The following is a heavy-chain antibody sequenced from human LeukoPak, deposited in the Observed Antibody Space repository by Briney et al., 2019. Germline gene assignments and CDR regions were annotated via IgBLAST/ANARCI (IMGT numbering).Heavy chain of an antibody. CDR1: GGSFSGHY. Sequence: SETLSLTCAVYGGSFSGHYWSWIRQPAGKGLEWIGRIYTSGSTNYNPSLKSRVTISVDKSKNQFSLKLSSVTAADTAVYYCATQYYYGSGYPFDPWGQGTLVTVSS. CDR3: ATQYYYGSGYPFDP. J-gene: IGHJ5*02. CDR2: IYTSGST. D-gene: IGHD3-10*01. V-gene: IGHV4-59*10.